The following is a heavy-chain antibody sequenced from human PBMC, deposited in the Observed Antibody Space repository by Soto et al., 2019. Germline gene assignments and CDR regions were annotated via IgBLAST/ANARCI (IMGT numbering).Heavy chain of an antibody. J-gene: IGHJ6*02. V-gene: IGHV1-69*13. D-gene: IGHD3-10*01. Sequence: SVKVSCKASGGTYSIYAISCVLQSPLQGLDGMGGIIPIFGTANYAQKFQGRVTITADESTSTAYMELSSLRSEDTAVYYCALLSITMVRGVIRGLTTAPDYYYYGMDVWGQGTTVTVSS. CDR3: ALLSITMVRGVIRGLTTAPDYYYYGMDV. CDR1: GGTYSIYA. CDR2: IIPIFGTA.